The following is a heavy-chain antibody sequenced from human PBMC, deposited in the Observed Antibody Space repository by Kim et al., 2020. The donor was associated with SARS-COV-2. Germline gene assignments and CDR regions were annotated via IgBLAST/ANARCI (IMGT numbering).Heavy chain of an antibody. CDR3: AKEKEVITVFYFDY. CDR2: ISASGGNT. CDR1: GFTFSSYA. Sequence: GGSLRLSCAASGFTFSSYAMSWVRQAPGKGLEWVSGISASGGNTYYADPVKGRFTVSRDNSKNTVYSYMNSLRAEDTAVYYCAKEKEVITVFYFDYWGQGTLVTVSS. V-gene: IGHV3-23*01. D-gene: IGHD3-22*01. J-gene: IGHJ4*02.